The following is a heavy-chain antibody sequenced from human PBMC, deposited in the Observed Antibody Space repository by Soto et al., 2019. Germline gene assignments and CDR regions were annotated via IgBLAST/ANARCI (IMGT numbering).Heavy chain of an antibody. D-gene: IGHD2-15*01. CDR2: ISFDGTTD. J-gene: IGHJ6*02. CDR1: GFNFNNYN. V-gene: IGHV3-30-3*01. CDR3: ARDNRDCSAFNCYNPGRVFGLDV. Sequence: PGGSLRLSCVASGFNFNNYNLHWVRQAPSNSLESVAVISFDGTTDYYADSVKGRFTVSRDNFKNILSLQMDSLRPEDTAVYYCARDNRDCSAFNCYNPGRVFGLDVWGQGTTFTVSS.